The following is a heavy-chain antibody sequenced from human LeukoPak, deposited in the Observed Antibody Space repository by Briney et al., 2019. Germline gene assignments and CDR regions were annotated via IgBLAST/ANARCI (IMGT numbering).Heavy chain of an antibody. Sequence: SVKVSCKASGGTFSSYAISWVRQAPGQGLEWMGGIIPIFGTANYAQKFQGRVTITADESTSTAYMELSSLRSEDTAVYYCARGHSSSGAFDIWGQGTMATVSS. CDR2: IIPIFGTA. J-gene: IGHJ3*02. CDR1: GGTFSSYA. CDR3: ARGHSSSGAFDI. D-gene: IGHD6-6*01. V-gene: IGHV1-69*13.